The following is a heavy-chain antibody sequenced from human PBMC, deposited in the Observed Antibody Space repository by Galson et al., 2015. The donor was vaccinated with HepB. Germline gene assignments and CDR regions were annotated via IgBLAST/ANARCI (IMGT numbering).Heavy chain of an antibody. CDR2: ISADGYST. J-gene: IGHJ4*02. D-gene: IGHD3-22*01. V-gene: IGHV3-23*01. CDR1: RFTFSSYA. CDR3: AKLGFMIVAPPDC. Sequence: SLRLSCAASRFTFSSYAMTWVRQAPGKGLEWVSAISADGYSTYYADSVKGRFTISRDNSRNTLYLQMNSLRAEDTAVYYCAKLGFMIVAPPDCWGQGTLVTVSS.